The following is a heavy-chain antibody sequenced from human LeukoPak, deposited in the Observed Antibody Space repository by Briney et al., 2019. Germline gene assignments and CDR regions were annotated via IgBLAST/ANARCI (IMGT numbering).Heavy chain of an antibody. CDR2: VYYSGYSGST. D-gene: IGHD4-17*01. J-gene: IGHJ1*01. V-gene: IGHV4-59*01. CDR3: ARDDGDNEYFQH. CDR1: GGSISSYY. Sequence: SSETLSLTCTVSGGSISSYYWSWIRQPPGKGLEWIGYVYYSGYSGSTNYNPSLKSRVTISVGTSKNQVSLKVSSVTAADTAVYYCARDDGDNEYFQHWGQGTLVTVSS.